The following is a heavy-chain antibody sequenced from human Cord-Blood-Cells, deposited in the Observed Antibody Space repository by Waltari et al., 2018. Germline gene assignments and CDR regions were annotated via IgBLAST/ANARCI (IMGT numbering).Heavy chain of an antibody. CDR3: ARSYGAAGTCFQH. CDR2: INPNSGGT. D-gene: IGHD6-13*01. J-gene: IGHJ1*01. Sequence: QVQLVQSGAEVTKPGASVKVSCKASGYTFTGYYIHWVRQAPGQGLEGMGQINPNSGGTNYAQKFQGRVTMTRDTSISTAYMELSRLRSDDTAVYYCARSYGAAGTCFQHWGQGTLVTVSS. V-gene: IGHV1-2*06. CDR1: GYTFTGYY.